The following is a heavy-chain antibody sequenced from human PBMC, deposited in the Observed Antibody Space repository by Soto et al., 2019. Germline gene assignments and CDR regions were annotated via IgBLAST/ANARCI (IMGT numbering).Heavy chain of an antibody. J-gene: IGHJ4*02. CDR3: TTGSDEGY. CDR1: GFAFSSAW. Sequence: EVQLVESGGGLVKPGESLRLSCAASGFAFSSAWMNWVRQAPGKGLEWVGRIKTRSEGVSTLYPAPVRGRFTISRDDSKNTLSLQLSGLKIEDTAVYYCTTGSDEGYWGQGTLVTVSS. V-gene: IGHV3-15*07. CDR2: IKTRSEGVST.